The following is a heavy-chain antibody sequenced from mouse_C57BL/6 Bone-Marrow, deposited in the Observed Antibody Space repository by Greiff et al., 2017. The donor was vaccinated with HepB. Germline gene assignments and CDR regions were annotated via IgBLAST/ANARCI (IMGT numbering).Heavy chain of an antibody. J-gene: IGHJ3*01. CDR2: ISYDGSN. V-gene: IGHV3-6*01. D-gene: IGHD1-1*01. CDR3: AREKITTVVD. Sequence: EVQLQESGPGLVKPSQSLSLTCSVTGYSITSGYYWNWIRQFPGNKLEWMGYISYDGSNNYNPSLKNRISITRDTSKNQFFLKLNSVTTEDTATYYCAREKITTVVDWGQGTLVTVSA. CDR1: GYSITSGYY.